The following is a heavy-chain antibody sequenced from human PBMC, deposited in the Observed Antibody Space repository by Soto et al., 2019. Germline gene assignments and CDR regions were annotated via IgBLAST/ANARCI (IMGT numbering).Heavy chain of an antibody. CDR1: GYSFTIYW. CDR2: IDPSDSYT. J-gene: IGHJ6*02. CDR3: ARQPHCSSNSCSGAGHLYYGVDV. Sequence: GESLKISCEGSGYSFTIYWITWVRQMPGKGLEWMGRIDPSDSYTNYNPSFQGHVTISVDKSISTAYLQWSILEASDTAMYYCARQPHCSSNSCSGAGHLYYGVDVWGQGTTLTVSS. D-gene: IGHD2-2*01. V-gene: IGHV5-10-1*01.